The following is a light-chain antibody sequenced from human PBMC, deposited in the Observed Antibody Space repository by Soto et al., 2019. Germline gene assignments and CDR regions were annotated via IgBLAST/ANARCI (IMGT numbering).Light chain of an antibody. J-gene: IGKJ2*01. CDR1: QGISNY. V-gene: IGKV1-27*01. Sequence: DIQMTQSPSTLSVSVGDRATITCRASQGISNYLAWYQQQPGKVPKLLIYAASTLQSGVPSRFSGSGSGTDFTLTISSLQPEDVATYYCQKYDSAPHTFGQGTKLEIK. CDR3: QKYDSAPHT. CDR2: AAS.